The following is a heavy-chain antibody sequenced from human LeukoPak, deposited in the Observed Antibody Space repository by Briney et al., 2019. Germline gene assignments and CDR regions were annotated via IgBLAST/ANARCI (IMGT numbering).Heavy chain of an antibody. CDR3: ASVRYCSGGSCYSSFDY. J-gene: IGHJ4*02. D-gene: IGHD2-15*01. CDR2: IYYSGST. V-gene: IGHV4-59*11. CDR1: GESISSHY. Sequence: PSETLSLTCTVSGESISSHYWSWIRQPPGKGLEWIGYIYYSGSTTYNPSLTSRVTMSVDMSKNQFSLKLSSVTAADTAIYYCASVRYCSGGSCYSSFDYWGQGALVTVSS.